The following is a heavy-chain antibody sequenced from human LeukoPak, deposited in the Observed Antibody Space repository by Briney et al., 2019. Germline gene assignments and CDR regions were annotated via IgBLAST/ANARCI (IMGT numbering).Heavy chain of an antibody. Sequence: PGGSLSLSCAASGFPVSSNYMSWVRQAPGKGLEWVAVIYSGGSPYYADSVKGRFTISKDNSKNTLYLQMNSLRAEDTAVYYCAREGYYYDSSGRFDYWGQGTLVTVSS. CDR3: AREGYYYDSSGRFDY. J-gene: IGHJ4*02. V-gene: IGHV3-53*01. CDR2: IYSGGSP. CDR1: GFPVSSNY. D-gene: IGHD3-22*01.